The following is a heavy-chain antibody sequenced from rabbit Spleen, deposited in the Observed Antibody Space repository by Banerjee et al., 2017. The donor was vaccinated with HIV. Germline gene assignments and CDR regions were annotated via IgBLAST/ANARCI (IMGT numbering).Heavy chain of an antibody. CDR2: IGSGATGNT. V-gene: IGHV1S45*01. CDR1: GFSFSSRYY. J-gene: IGHJ6*01. CDR3: ARDAGTSFSTYGMDL. Sequence: QEQLVESGGGLVQPGGSLTLTCTASGFSFSSRYYMCWVRQAPGKGLEWIGCIGSGATGNTYYATWAKGRFTISKTSSTTMTLQMTSLTAADTATYFCARDAGTSFSTYGMDLWGPGTLSPS. D-gene: IGHD8-1*01.